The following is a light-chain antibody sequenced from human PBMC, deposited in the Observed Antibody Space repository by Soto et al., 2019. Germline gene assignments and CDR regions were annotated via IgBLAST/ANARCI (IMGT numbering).Light chain of an antibody. Sequence: AIRMTQSPSSFSASTGDRVTITCRASQGISSYLAWYQQKPGKAPKLLIYAASTLQSGVPSRFSGSGSGTDFTLTISCLQSEDFATYYCQQLISYPLNFGGGTKVEIK. CDR1: QGISSY. J-gene: IGKJ4*01. CDR2: AAS. CDR3: QQLISYPLN. V-gene: IGKV1-8*01.